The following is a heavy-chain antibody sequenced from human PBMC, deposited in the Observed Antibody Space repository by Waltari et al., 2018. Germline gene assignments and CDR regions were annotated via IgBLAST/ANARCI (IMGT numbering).Heavy chain of an antibody. D-gene: IGHD2-15*01. V-gene: IGHV5-51*01. J-gene: IGHJ3*02. CDR3: ARQDVAVVVDVLDAFNI. Sequence: EVQLVQSGAEVKKPGESLKISWKGSGYSFSSSWTGWVRQMPGKGLEWMGIIYPGDSETKYSPAFQGQVTFSADKSINTAYLQWNSLKDSDSAMYYCARQDVAVVVDVLDAFNIWGQGTKVTVSS. CDR1: GYSFSSSW. CDR2: IYPGDSET.